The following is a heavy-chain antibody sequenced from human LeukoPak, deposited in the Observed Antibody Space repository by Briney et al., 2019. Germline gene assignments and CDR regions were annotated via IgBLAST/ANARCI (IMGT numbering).Heavy chain of an antibody. CDR1: GFTFISYA. Sequence: GGSLRLSCVASGFTFISYALSWVRQAPGKGLEWVSSVITSGGTTYSADSVKGRFTISRDNSKNTLYLQMNSLRAEDTAVFYCARSSRRVGASTPYYYYFYMDVWGKGTTVTVSS. V-gene: IGHV3-23*01. CDR2: VITSGGTT. CDR3: ARSSRRVGASTPYYYYFYMDV. D-gene: IGHD1-26*01. J-gene: IGHJ6*03.